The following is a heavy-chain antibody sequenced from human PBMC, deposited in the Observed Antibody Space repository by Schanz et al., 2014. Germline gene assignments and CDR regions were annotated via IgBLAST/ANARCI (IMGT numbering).Heavy chain of an antibody. CDR3: ARLVGPSFYYGMDV. V-gene: IGHV4-31*03. D-gene: IGHD2-15*01. CDR1: GGSISSGGYF. Sequence: QVQLQESGPGLVKPSQTLSLTCTVSGGSISSGGYFWSWIRQHPGKGLEWIGYIYDGGSTYYNPSLKSRVTMSIDTSENQFSLNLRSVTGADTAVYYCARLVGPSFYYGMDVWGQGTSVTVS. J-gene: IGHJ6*02. CDR2: IYDGGST.